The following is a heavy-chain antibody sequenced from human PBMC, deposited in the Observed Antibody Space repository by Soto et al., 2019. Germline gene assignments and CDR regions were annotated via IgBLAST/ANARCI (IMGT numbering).Heavy chain of an antibody. Sequence: GESLKISCKGSGYSFTSYWIGWVRQMPGKGLEWMGIIYPGDSDTRYSPSFQGQVTISADKSISTAYLQWSSLKASDTAMYYCATSPGYCTNGVCFDYYYGMDVWGQGTTVTVSS. CDR3: ATSPGYCTNGVCFDYYYGMDV. CDR2: IYPGDSDT. V-gene: IGHV5-51*01. CDR1: GYSFTSYW. D-gene: IGHD2-8*01. J-gene: IGHJ6*02.